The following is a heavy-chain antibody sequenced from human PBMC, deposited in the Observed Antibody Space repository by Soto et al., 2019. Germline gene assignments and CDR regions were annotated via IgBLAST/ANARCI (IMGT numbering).Heavy chain of an antibody. CDR1: GGSISSSNW. CDR3: ARISSENYDFWSGYDSYGMDV. Sequence: SETLSLTCAFSGGSISSSNWWSWVRQPPGKGLEWIGEIYHSGSTNYNPSLKSRVTISVDKSKNQFSLKLSSVTAAGTAVYYCARISSENYDFWSGYDSYGMDVWGQGTTVTVS. J-gene: IGHJ6*02. CDR2: IYHSGST. D-gene: IGHD3-3*01. V-gene: IGHV4-4*02.